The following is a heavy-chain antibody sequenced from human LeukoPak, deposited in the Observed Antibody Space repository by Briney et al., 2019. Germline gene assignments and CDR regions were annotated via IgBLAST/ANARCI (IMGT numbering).Heavy chain of an antibody. CDR1: VYTFTGYY. J-gene: IGHJ6*03. D-gene: IGHD2-2*01. Sequence: ASVTVSFKSSVYTFTGYYMHCVRQAPRQGPEWMGWSNPHSGGTNYAQKLAGRGTMTRDTSIRTAYMELSRLRSGDAGVYYCARGSGKVPAANRYYTDVWGKGTTVSASS. CDR2: SNPHSGGT. V-gene: IGHV1-2*02. CDR3: ARGSGKVPAANRYYTDV.